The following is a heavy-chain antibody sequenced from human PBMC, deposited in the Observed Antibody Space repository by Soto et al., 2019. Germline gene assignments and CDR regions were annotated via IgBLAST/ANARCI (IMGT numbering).Heavy chain of an antibody. D-gene: IGHD3-10*01. V-gene: IGHV1-69*08. CDR3: ARDLRDGWTYRWGGGSDL. Sequence: QVQLVQSGAEVKKPGSSVKVSCKASGGSLNSYTISWVRQAPGQGLEWMGRVIPVLTMTNYAQKFPDRVTIPADKAPSTAYMELSSLKSDDQAVYYCARDLRDGWTYRWGGGSDLGGRGTLVIVSS. J-gene: IGHJ2*01. CDR1: GGSLNSYT. CDR2: VIPVLTMT.